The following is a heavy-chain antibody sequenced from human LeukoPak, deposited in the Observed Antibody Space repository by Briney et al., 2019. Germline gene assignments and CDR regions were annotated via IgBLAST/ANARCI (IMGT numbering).Heavy chain of an antibody. CDR2: ISAYNGNT. J-gene: IGHJ5*02. CDR3: ARDDSSGENWFDP. CDR1: GYTFTGYY. D-gene: IGHD3-22*01. V-gene: IGHV1-18*04. Sequence: ASVKVSCRASGYTFTGYYMHWVRQAPGQGLEWMGWISAYNGNTNYAQKLQGRVTMTTDTSTSTAYMELRSLRSDDTAVYYCARDDSSGENWFDPWGQGTLVTVSS.